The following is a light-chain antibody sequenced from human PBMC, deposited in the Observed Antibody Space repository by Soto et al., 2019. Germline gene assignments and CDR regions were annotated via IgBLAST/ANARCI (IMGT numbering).Light chain of an antibody. V-gene: IGKV3-15*01. CDR3: QHYNNWPIT. CDR2: GTS. J-gene: IGKJ5*01. CDR1: QSVASN. Sequence: EIVMTQSPASLSVSPGESVTLSCRASQSVASNLAWYQQKPGQAPRVLIYGTSTRATGVPARFSGSGAGTDFTLTISSLQAADFAVYHCQHYNNWPITFGQGTRLEIK.